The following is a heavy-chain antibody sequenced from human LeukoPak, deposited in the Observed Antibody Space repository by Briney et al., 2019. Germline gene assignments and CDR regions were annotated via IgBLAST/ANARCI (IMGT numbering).Heavy chain of an antibody. D-gene: IGHD3-22*01. Sequence: SETLSLICTVSGGSISSGGYSWSWIRQPPGKGLEWIGYIYHSGSTYYNPSLKSRVTISVDRSKNQFSLKLSSVTAADTAVYYCARHDSSGFFDYWGQGTLVTVSS. CDR2: IYHSGST. J-gene: IGHJ4*02. CDR1: GGSISSGGYS. CDR3: ARHDSSGFFDY. V-gene: IGHV4-30-2*01.